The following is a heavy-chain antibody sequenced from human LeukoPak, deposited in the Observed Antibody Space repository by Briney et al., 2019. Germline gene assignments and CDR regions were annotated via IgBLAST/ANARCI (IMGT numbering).Heavy chain of an antibody. CDR1: GGSFSGYY. V-gene: IGHV3-9*01. J-gene: IGHJ3*02. CDR2: ISWNSGSR. CDR3: AKEGNDAFDI. Sequence: LSLTCAVYGGSFSGYYWSWIRQPPGKGLEWVSGISWNSGSRGYADSVKGRYTISRDNAKNSLYLQMNSLRAEDTALYYCAKEGNDAFDIWGQGTMVTVSS.